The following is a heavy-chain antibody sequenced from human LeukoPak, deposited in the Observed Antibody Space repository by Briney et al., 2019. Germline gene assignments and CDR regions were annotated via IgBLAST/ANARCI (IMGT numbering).Heavy chain of an antibody. CDR2: IYSGGST. J-gene: IGHJ4*02. Sequence: GGSLRLSCAASGFTVSSNYISWVRQAPGKGLEWVSVIYSGGSTYYADSVKGRFTISRDNSKNTLYLQMNSLRAEDTAVYYCARGPASSPLPRFLEWLSPFDYWGQGTLVTVSS. D-gene: IGHD3-3*01. CDR1: GFTVSSNY. V-gene: IGHV3-66*01. CDR3: ARGPASSPLPRFLEWLSPFDY.